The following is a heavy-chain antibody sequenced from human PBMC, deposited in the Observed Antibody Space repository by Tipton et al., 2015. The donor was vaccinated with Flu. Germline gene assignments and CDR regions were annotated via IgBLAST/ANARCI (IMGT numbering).Heavy chain of an antibody. D-gene: IGHD6-13*01. CDR3: ARAPQLALIDY. Sequence: TLSLTCTVSGGSISSGSYYWSWIRQPAGKGLEWIGRIYTSGSTNYNPSLKSRVTMSVDTSKNQFSLKLSSVTAADTAVYYCARAPQLALIDYWGQGTLVTVSS. CDR1: GGSISSGSYY. J-gene: IGHJ4*02. CDR2: IYTSGST. V-gene: IGHV4-61*02.